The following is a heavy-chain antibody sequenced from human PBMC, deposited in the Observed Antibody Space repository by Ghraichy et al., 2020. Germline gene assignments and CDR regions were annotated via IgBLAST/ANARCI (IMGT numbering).Heavy chain of an antibody. Sequence: SETLSLTCTVSGYSISSGYYWGWIRQPPGKRLEWIGAIFHSGTTYYKTSLKSRITISVDTSKNQFSLKLSSVTAADTAVYFCARSDSFRLAGMYYFDYWGQGTQVTVSS. V-gene: IGHV4-38-2*02. D-gene: IGHD3-16*02. CDR2: IFHSGTT. CDR1: GYSISSGYY. CDR3: ARSDSFRLAGMYYFDY. J-gene: IGHJ4*02.